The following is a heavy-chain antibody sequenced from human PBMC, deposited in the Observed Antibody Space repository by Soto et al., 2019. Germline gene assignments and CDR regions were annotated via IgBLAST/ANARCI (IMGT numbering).Heavy chain of an antibody. D-gene: IGHD4-4*01. V-gene: IGHV3-53*04. CDR3: TRGPHVPYRAHRYSNYYYMDV. CDR2: IYSGGST. Sequence: PGGSLRLSYAASGFTVSSNYMSWVRQAPGKGLEWVSVIYSGGSTYYADSVKGRFTISRHNSKNTLYLQMNSLRAEDTAVYYCTRGPHVPYRAHRYSNYYYMDVWGKGTTVTVSS. CDR1: GFTVSSNY. J-gene: IGHJ6*03.